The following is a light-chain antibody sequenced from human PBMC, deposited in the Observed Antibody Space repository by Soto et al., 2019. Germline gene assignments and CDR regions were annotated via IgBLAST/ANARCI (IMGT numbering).Light chain of an antibody. J-gene: IGLJ1*01. CDR3: SLYTTNSTFV. CDR1: SSDVGRYNR. V-gene: IGLV2-18*01. Sequence: QSVLTQPPSVSGSPGQSVTISCTGTSSDVGRYNRVSWYQQPPGTAPKLLIYEVRNRPSGVPDRFSGSKSANTASLTTSGLQAEDEADYYCSLYTTNSTFVFGAGTKVTVL. CDR2: EVR.